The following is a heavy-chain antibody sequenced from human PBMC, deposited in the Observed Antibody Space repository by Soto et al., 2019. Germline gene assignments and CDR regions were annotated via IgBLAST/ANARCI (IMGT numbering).Heavy chain of an antibody. CDR2: IYHSGST. V-gene: IGHV4-4*02. D-gene: IGHD3-22*01. CDR3: ARAITRYYYDSSGYHWFDP. Sequence: QVQLQESGPGLVKPSGTLSLTCAVSGGSISSSNWWSWVRQPPGKGLEWIGEIYHSGSTNYNPSLKNRVTISVDKSKNHFSLKLSSVTAADTAVYYCARAITRYYYDSSGYHWFDPWGKGTLVTVSS. CDR1: GGSISSSNW. J-gene: IGHJ5*02.